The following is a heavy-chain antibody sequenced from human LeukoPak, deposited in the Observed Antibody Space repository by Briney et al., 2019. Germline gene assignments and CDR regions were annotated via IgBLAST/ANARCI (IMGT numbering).Heavy chain of an antibody. Sequence: KPGGSLRLSCAASGFTFSSYSMNWVRQAPGKGLEWVSSISSSSSYIYYADSVKGRFTISRDNAKNSLYLQMNSLRAEDTAVYYCARASYSGYDGKDYWGQGTLVTVSS. J-gene: IGHJ4*02. CDR2: ISSSSSYI. D-gene: IGHD5-12*01. CDR1: GFTFSSYS. CDR3: ARASYSGYDGKDY. V-gene: IGHV3-21*01.